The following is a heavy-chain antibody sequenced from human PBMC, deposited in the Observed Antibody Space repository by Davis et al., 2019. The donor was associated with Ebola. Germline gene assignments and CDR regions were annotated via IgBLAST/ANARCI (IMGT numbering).Heavy chain of an antibody. CDR1: GGSISTYY. D-gene: IGHD3-10*01. V-gene: IGHV4-59*01. J-gene: IGHJ6*03. CDR2: IYYTGVT. Sequence: PSETLSLTYTVSGGSISTYYWSWIRQPPGEGLEWIGYIYYTGVTNYNRSLKGRVTISIDTSKNQFSLRLSSVTAADTAVYYCARADSPVPDYYYSLDVWGKGTTVTVPS. CDR3: ARADSPVPDYYYSLDV.